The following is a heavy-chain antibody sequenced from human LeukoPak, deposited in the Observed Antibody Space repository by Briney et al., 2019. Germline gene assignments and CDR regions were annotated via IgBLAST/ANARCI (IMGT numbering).Heavy chain of an antibody. Sequence: SQTLSLTCTVSGGSISSSDYDWSWIRQPPGKGLEWIGYIYHSGSTYYNPSLKSRVTISVDRSKNKFSLKLSSVTAADTAVYYCARGYSGDYWFDPWGQGTLVTVSS. D-gene: IGHD4-17*01. CDR1: GGSISSSDYD. CDR3: ARGYSGDYWFDP. J-gene: IGHJ5*02. CDR2: IYHSGST. V-gene: IGHV4-30-2*01.